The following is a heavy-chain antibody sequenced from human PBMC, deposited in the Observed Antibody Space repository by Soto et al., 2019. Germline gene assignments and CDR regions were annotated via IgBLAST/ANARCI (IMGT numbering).Heavy chain of an antibody. Sequence: SETLSLTCAVYGGSFSGYYWSWIRQPPGKGLEWIGEINHSGSTNYNPSLKSRVTISVDTSKNQFSLKLSSVTAADTAVYYCARGRVVPAAHHMDVWGKGTTVTVSS. CDR2: INHSGST. V-gene: IGHV4-34*01. CDR3: ARGRVVPAAHHMDV. CDR1: GGSFSGYY. J-gene: IGHJ6*03. D-gene: IGHD2-2*01.